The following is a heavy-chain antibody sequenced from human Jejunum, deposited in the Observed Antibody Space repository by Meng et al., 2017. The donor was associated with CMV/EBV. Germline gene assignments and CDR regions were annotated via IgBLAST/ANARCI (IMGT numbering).Heavy chain of an antibody. CDR2: ISWNSGGI. D-gene: IGHD6-6*01. CDR3: AKDMGYTSSSGMDV. V-gene: IGHV3-9*01. J-gene: IGHJ6*02. Sequence: GLTFDDYAMHWVRQAPGKGLEWVSSISWNSGGIVYADSVMGRFTISRDNAKNSLYLQMNSLRPEDTAFYYCAKDMGYTSSSGMDVWGQGATVTVSS. CDR1: GLTFDDYA.